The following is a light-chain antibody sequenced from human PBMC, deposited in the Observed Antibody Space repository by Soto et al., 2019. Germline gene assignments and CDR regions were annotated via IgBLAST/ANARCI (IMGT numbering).Light chain of an antibody. CDR3: SSYISNSIVV. Sequence: QSVPTQPASVSGSPGQSITISCTGTSSDVGDYNYVSWYQQHPGKAPKLMIYEVSHRLSGVSNRFSGSKSGYTASLTISGLQDEDEADYYCSSYISNSIVVFGGGTKLTVL. CDR2: EVS. CDR1: SSDVGDYNY. V-gene: IGLV2-14*01. J-gene: IGLJ2*01.